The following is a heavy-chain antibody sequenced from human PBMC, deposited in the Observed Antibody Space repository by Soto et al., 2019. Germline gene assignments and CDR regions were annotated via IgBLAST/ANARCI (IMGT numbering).Heavy chain of an antibody. V-gene: IGHV3-11*01. D-gene: IGHD3-10*01. CDR3: ARDKRGVAMVRDGPYDFDY. CDR2: ISSSGSTI. J-gene: IGHJ4*02. CDR1: GFTFSDYY. Sequence: QVQLVESGGGLVKPGGSLRLSCAASGFTFSDYYMSWIRQAPGKGLEWVSYISSSGSTIYYADSVKGRFTISRDNANNSLYLQRNSLRAEDTAVYYCARDKRGVAMVRDGPYDFDYWCQGTLVTVSS.